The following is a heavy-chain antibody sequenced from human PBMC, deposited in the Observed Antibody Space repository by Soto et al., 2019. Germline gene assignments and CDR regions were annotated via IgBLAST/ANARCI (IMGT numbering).Heavy chain of an antibody. Sequence: QVQLVQSGAEVKKPGDSVKVSCKASGYTFTDYHLHWVRQAPGQGLEWMGWINPNSGGTNYVQQFQGRVTMTRDTPISTAYLELSRLTFDDTAVYYCARVVPTSGYDPSVDYWGQGTLVTVSS. CDR1: GYTFTDYH. CDR2: INPNSGGT. CDR3: ARVVPTSGYDPSVDY. J-gene: IGHJ4*02. D-gene: IGHD5-12*01. V-gene: IGHV1-2*02.